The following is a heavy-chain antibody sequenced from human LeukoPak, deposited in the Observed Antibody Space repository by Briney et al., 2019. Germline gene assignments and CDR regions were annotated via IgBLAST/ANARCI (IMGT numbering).Heavy chain of an antibody. V-gene: IGHV3-66*01. CDR3: ARDLYDYGSY. J-gene: IGHJ4*02. Sequence: PGGSLRLSCAASGFTVSSTYMGWVRQAPGKGLEWVSVIYSGGTTYYADSVKGRFTISRDNSKNTLYLQMNSLRTEDTAVYYCARDLYDYGSYWGQGTLVTVSS. D-gene: IGHD4/OR15-4a*01. CDR1: GFTVSSTY. CDR2: IYSGGTT.